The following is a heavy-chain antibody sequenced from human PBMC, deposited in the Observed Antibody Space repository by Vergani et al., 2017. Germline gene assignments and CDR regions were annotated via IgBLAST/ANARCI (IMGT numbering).Heavy chain of an antibody. Sequence: EVQLVESGGGLVKPGGSLRLSCAASGFTFSSYEMNWVRQAPGKGLEWVSYISSSGSTIYYADSVKGRFTISRDNAKNSLYLQMNSLRAEDPAVYYCTRRQYYYDSSGYYSNWFDPWGQGTLVTVSS. D-gene: IGHD3-22*01. CDR3: TRRQYYYDSSGYYSNWFDP. V-gene: IGHV3-48*03. CDR1: GFTFSSYE. CDR2: ISSSGSTI. J-gene: IGHJ5*02.